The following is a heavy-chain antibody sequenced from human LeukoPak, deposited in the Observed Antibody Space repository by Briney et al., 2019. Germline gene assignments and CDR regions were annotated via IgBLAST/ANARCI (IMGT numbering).Heavy chain of an antibody. CDR3: ARDHGAVVAGYYFDY. CDR1: GFTFSSYG. CDR2: IWYDGSNK. Sequence: GRSLRLSCAASGFTFSSYGMHWVRQAPGKGLEWVAVIWYDGSNKYYADSVKGRFTISRDNSKNTLYLQMNSLRAEDTAVYYCARDHGAVVAGYYFDYWGQGTLVTVSS. J-gene: IGHJ4*02. D-gene: IGHD6-19*01. V-gene: IGHV3-33*01.